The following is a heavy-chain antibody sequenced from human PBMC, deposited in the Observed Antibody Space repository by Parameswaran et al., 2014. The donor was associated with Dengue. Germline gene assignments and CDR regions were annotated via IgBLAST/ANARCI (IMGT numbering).Heavy chain of an antibody. Sequence: RWIRQPPGKGLEWVSAISGSGGSTYYADSVKGRFTISRDNSKNTLYLQMNSLRAEDTAVYYCAKDSPMTTVINDAFRYLGPRDNGHRL. V-gene: IGHV3-23*01. J-gene: IGHJ3*02. CDR2: ISGSGGST. CDR3: AKDSPMTTVINDAFRY. D-gene: IGHD4-23*01.